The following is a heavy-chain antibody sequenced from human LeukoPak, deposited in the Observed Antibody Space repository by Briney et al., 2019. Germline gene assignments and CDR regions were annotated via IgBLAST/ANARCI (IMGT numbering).Heavy chain of an antibody. CDR1: GFTFSSYA. J-gene: IGHJ4*02. Sequence: PGRSLRLSCAASGFTFSSYAMHWVRQAPGKGLEWVAVISYDGSNKYYADSVKGRFTISRNNSENTLYLQMNSLRAEDTAVYYCAKEGAPWGHTVMDTYYFDYWGQGTLVTVSS. CDR3: AKEGAPWGHTVMDTYYFDY. D-gene: IGHD5-18*01. CDR2: ISYDGSNK. V-gene: IGHV3-30-3*01.